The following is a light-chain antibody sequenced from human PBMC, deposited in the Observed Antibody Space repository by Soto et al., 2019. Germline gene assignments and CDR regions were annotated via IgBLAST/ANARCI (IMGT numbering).Light chain of an antibody. CDR1: SSDVGGYHY. CDR3: CSYAGSYTLV. CDR2: DVN. Sequence: QSALTQPRSVSGSPGQSVTLSCTGTSSDVGGYHYVSWYQHHPGKAPKIIIYDVNKRPSGVPDRFSGSKSGNTASLTISGLQTEDEADYYCCSYAGSYTLVFGGGTKVTFL. J-gene: IGLJ2*01. V-gene: IGLV2-11*01.